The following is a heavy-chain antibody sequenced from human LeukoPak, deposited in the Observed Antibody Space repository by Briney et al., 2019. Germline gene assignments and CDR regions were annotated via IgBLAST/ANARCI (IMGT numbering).Heavy chain of an antibody. Sequence: GGSLRLSCAASGFTFDDYAMHWVRQAPGKGLEWVSGISWNSGRIGYADSVKGRFTISRDNAKNSLYLQMNSLRAEDTALYYCAKEMYYYDSSGYYHLYGMDVWGQGNTVTVSS. CDR2: ISWNSGRI. CDR1: GFTFDDYA. J-gene: IGHJ6*02. V-gene: IGHV3-9*01. D-gene: IGHD3-22*01. CDR3: AKEMYYYDSSGYYHLYGMDV.